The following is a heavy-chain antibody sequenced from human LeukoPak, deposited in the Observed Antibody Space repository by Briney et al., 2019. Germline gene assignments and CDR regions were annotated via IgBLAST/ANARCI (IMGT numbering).Heavy chain of an antibody. V-gene: IGHV3-48*02. CDR1: GFTFSSYS. Sequence: GGSLRLSCEASGFTFSSYSMNWVRQAPGKGLEWVSYISSSSTIYYADSVKGRFTISRDNAKNSLYLQMHSLRDEDTAVYYCARPHSGHLFDYWGQGTLVTVSS. D-gene: IGHD3-10*01. CDR3: ARPHSGHLFDY. J-gene: IGHJ4*02. CDR2: ISSSSTI.